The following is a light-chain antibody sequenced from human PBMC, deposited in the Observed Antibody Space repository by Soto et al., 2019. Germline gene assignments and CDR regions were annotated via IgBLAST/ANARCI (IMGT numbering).Light chain of an antibody. Sequence: QSALTQPPFVSGSPGQSITISCTGTSSDVGGYNYVSWYQQHPGKAPKLMIYDVSNRPSGVSNRFSGSKSGNTASLTISGLQAEDEVEYYCPSYTRSSPYVFGTGINVTGL. CDR2: DVS. CDR3: PSYTRSSPYV. J-gene: IGLJ1*01. CDR1: SSDVGGYNY. V-gene: IGLV2-14*01.